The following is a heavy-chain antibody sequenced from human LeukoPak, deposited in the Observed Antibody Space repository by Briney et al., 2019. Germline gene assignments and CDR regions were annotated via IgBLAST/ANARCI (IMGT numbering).Heavy chain of an antibody. V-gene: IGHV3-23*01. J-gene: IGHJ4*02. D-gene: IGHD3-22*01. Sequence: GGSLRLSCAVSGITLSNYGMSWVRQAPGKGLEWVAGISDSGGRTNYADSVKGRFTISRDNPKNTLCLQMNSLRAEDTAVYFCAKRGVVIRVILVAFHKEAYYFDSWGQGALVTVSS. CDR3: AKRGVVIRVILVAFHKEAYYFDS. CDR2: ISDSGGRT. CDR1: GITLSNYG.